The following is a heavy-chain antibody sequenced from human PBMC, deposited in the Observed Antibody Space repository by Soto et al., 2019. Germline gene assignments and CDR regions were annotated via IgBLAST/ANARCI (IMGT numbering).Heavy chain of an antibody. D-gene: IGHD3-3*01. CDR3: ARSVRDYDFWSGSDYYYYGMDV. V-gene: IGHV5-51*01. CDR2: IYPGDSDT. CDR1: GYSFTSYW. J-gene: IGHJ6*02. Sequence: GESLKISFKGSGYSFTSYWIGWVRQMPGKGLEWMGIIYPGDSDTRYSPSFQGQVTISADKSISTAYLQWSSLKASDTAMYYCARSVRDYDFWSGSDYYYYGMDVWGQGTTVTVSS.